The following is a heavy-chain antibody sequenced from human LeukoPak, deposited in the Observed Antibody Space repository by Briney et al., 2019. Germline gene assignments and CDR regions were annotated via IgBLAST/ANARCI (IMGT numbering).Heavy chain of an antibody. CDR1: GFTVTTNY. Sequence: GGSLRLSCAASGFTVTTNYMSWVRQAPGKGLEWVSVIYSGGSTYYADSVKGRFTISRHNSKNTLYLQMDGLRDEDTAVYYCATLNPGIAVYWGQGTLVTVSS. D-gene: IGHD6-19*01. V-gene: IGHV3-53*04. J-gene: IGHJ4*02. CDR3: ATLNPGIAVY. CDR2: IYSGGST.